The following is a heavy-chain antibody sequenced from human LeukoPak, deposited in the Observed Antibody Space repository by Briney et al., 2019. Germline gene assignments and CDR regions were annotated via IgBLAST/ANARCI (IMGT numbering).Heavy chain of an antibody. J-gene: IGHJ4*02. CDR2: INPNSGGT. V-gene: IGHV1-2*04. CDR1: GYTFTGYY. Sequence: ASVKVSCKASGYTFTGYYMHWVRQAPGQGLEWMGWINPNSGGTNYAQKFQGWVTMTRDTSISTAYMELSRLRSDDMAVYYCARAGYCSGGSCLYYFDYWGQGTLVTVSS. D-gene: IGHD2-15*01. CDR3: ARAGYCSGGSCLYYFDY.